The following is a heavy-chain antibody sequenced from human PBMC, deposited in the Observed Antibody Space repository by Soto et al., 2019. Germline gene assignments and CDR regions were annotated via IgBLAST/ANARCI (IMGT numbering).Heavy chain of an antibody. CDR2: ISLYSDGT. D-gene: IGHD3-3*01. CDR3: AGVGEPPVAEPRAFDI. V-gene: IGHV1-18*01. CDR1: GYTFSNYG. J-gene: IGHJ3*02. Sequence: ASVKVSCKTSGYTFSNYGITWVRQAPGQPLEWLGWISLYSDGTNYAQKFQGRVSMTTDASTSTAYMELSSLRSEDTAVYYCAGVGEPPVAEPRAFDIWGQGTMVTVS.